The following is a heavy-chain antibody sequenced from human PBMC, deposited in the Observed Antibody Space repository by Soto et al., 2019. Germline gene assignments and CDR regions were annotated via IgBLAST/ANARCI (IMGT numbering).Heavy chain of an antibody. V-gene: IGHV3-11*01. D-gene: IGHD5-12*01. J-gene: IGHJ2*01. CDR2: ISSSGSAT. CDR3: ARGVATTFPYWYFDL. Sequence: GGSLRLSYAASGFSFRDYYISWIRQAPGEGLDWVSYISSSGSATYYAYSVKGRFTISRDNAKKSLYLQMNSLRADDTAVYYCARGVATTFPYWYFDLWGRGTLVTVSS. CDR1: GFSFRDYY.